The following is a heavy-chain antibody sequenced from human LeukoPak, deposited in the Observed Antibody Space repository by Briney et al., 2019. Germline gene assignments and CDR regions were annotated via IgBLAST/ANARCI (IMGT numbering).Heavy chain of an antibody. J-gene: IGHJ4*02. Sequence: PGGSLRLSCAASVFTFSTYWMCWVRQAPGKGLEWVANIKGDGSEKYYVDSVKGRFTISRDNAKNSLYLQMNSLRVEDTALYYCARTGSSGYYEYWGQGTQVTVSS. CDR3: ARTGSSGYYEY. V-gene: IGHV3-7*01. D-gene: IGHD3-22*01. CDR1: VFTFSTYW. CDR2: IKGDGSEK.